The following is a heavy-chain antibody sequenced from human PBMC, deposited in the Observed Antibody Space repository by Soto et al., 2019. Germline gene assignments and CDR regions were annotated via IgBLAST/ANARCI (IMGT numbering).Heavy chain of an antibody. CDR2: ISSSSSYI. V-gene: IGHV3-21*01. CDR3: ARDRGGDVKAFDI. J-gene: IGHJ3*02. CDR1: GFTFSTYS. D-gene: IGHD3-10*01. Sequence: EVQLVESGGGLVQPGGSLRLSCAASGFTFSTYSMNWVRQAPGKGLEWVSSISSSSSYIYYADSVKGRFTISRDNAKNSLYLQMNSLRTEDTAVYYCARDRGGDVKAFDIWGQGTMVTVSS.